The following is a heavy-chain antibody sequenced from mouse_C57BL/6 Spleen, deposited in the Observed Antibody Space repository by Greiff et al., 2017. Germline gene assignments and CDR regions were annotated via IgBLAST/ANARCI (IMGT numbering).Heavy chain of an antibody. Sequence: DVMLVESGGGLVQSGRSLRLSCATSGFTFSDFYMEWVRQAPGKGLEWIAASRNKANDYTTEYSASVKGRFIVSRDTSQSILYLQMNALRAEDTAIYYCARDAGYSRYFDVWGTGTTVTVSS. CDR3: ARDAGYSRYFDV. J-gene: IGHJ1*03. D-gene: IGHD2-3*01. CDR1: GFTFSDFY. V-gene: IGHV7-1*01. CDR2: SRNKANDYTT.